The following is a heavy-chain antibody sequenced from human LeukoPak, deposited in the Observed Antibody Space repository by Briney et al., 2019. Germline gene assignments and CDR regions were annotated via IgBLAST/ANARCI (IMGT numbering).Heavy chain of an antibody. V-gene: IGHV3-30*18. D-gene: IGHD6-19*01. CDR2: VSWDGSEK. Sequence: GGSLRLSCAASGFIFSDYGMHWLRQAPGKGLEWVAFVSWDGSEKHYGDSVKGRFTISRDNSKNTLDLQMNSLRAEDTAVYYCAKEGASTGWTFGAYWGQGTLVTVSS. CDR1: GFIFSDYG. J-gene: IGHJ4*02. CDR3: AKEGASTGWTFGAY.